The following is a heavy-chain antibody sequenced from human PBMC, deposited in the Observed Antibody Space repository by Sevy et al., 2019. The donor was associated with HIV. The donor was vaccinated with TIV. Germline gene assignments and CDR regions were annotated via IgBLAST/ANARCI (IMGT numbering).Heavy chain of an antibody. CDR1: GFTFSSYW. V-gene: IGHV3-7*01. CDR2: IKQDGSEK. CDR3: AGGGISIAAAAAY. D-gene: IGHD6-13*01. Sequence: GGSLRLSCAASGFTFSSYWMSWVRQAPGKGLEWVANIKQDGSEKYYVDSVKGGFTISRDNAKNSLYLQMNSLRAEDTAVYYCAGGGISIAAAAAYWGQGTLVTVSS. J-gene: IGHJ4*02.